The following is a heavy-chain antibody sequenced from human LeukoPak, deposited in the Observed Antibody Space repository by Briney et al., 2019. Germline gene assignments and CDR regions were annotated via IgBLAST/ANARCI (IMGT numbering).Heavy chain of an antibody. V-gene: IGHV3-30*04. D-gene: IGHD2-2*01. CDR1: GFTFSSYA. Sequence: GRSLRLSCAASGFTFSSYAMHWVRQAPGKGLEWVTVISYDGSTKYYADSVKGRITISRDNSKNTLYMQMSSLRAEDTAVYYCARGSLGYCDSTSCSSQFDYWGQGTLVTVSS. J-gene: IGHJ4*02. CDR3: ARGSLGYCDSTSCSSQFDY. CDR2: ISYDGSTK.